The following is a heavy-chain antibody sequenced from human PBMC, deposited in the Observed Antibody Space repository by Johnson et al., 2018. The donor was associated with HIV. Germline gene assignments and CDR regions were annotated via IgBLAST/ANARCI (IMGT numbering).Heavy chain of an antibody. CDR3: AKAGDYYDSSGYYDAFDI. CDR2: ISSSGSTI. Sequence: VQLVESGGGLVKPGGSLRLSCAASGFTFSDYYMSWIRQAPGKGLEWVSYISSSGSTIYYADSVKGRFTISRDNSKNTLYLQMNSLRAEDTAVYYCAKAGDYYDSSGYYDAFDIWGQGTMVTVSS. CDR1: GFTFSDYY. V-gene: IGHV3-11*04. J-gene: IGHJ3*02. D-gene: IGHD3-22*01.